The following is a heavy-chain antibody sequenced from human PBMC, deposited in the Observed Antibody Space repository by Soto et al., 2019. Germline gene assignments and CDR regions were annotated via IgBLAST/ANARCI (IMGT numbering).Heavy chain of an antibody. CDR2: IGADNGDT. Sequence: QVQLVQSGAEVKKPGASVKVSCKASGYTFSTYGFSWVRQAPGQGLEWMGWIGADNGDTNYAQNFQGRVTMTTDTSTTTSYMELRSLTXXDTXXXFCARDWKGAEGFDPWGQGTLVTVSS. D-gene: IGHD1-1*01. V-gene: IGHV1-18*01. J-gene: IGHJ5*02. CDR3: ARDWKGAEGFDP. CDR1: GYTFSTYG.